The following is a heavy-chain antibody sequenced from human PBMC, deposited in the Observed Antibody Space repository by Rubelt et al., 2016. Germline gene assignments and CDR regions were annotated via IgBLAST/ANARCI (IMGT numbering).Heavy chain of an antibody. CDR1: GFTFTTFA. CDR2: IKDDGSET. V-gene: IGHV3-7*03. J-gene: IGHJ4*02. Sequence: EVQLVESGGGLVQPGGSLRLSCSASGFTFTTFAMNWVRQAPGKGLEWVANIKDDGSETYYVDSVKGRFTVSKDNAKNSLHLQMNSLRTEDTAVYYCARHGRRCFDLWGQGTLVTVSS. CDR3: ARHGRRCFDL.